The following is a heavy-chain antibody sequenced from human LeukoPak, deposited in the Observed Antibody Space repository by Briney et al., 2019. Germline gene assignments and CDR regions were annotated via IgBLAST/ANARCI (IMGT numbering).Heavy chain of an antibody. Sequence: GASVKVSCKASGYTFTSYGISWVRQAPGQGLEWMGWISAYNGNTNYAQKLQGRVTMTTDTSTSTAYMELRSLRSDDTAVYYCARSTEYYYYDSSGIEGYWGQGTLVTVSS. V-gene: IGHV1-18*01. CDR3: ARSTEYYYYDSSGIEGY. CDR2: ISAYNGNT. J-gene: IGHJ4*02. D-gene: IGHD3-22*01. CDR1: GYTFTSYG.